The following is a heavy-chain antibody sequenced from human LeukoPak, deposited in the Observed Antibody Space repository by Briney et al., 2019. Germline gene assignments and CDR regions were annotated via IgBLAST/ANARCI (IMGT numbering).Heavy chain of an antibody. J-gene: IGHJ4*02. CDR3: ARSSITIFGVVSHDFDY. V-gene: IGHV3-21*01. D-gene: IGHD3-3*01. CDR1: GFTFSSYS. Sequence: PGRSLRLSCAASGFTFSSYSMNWVRQAPGKGLEWVSSISSSSSYIYYADSVKGRFTISRDNAKNSLYLQMNSLRAEDTAVYYCARSSITIFGVVSHDFDYWGQGTLVTVSS. CDR2: ISSSSSYI.